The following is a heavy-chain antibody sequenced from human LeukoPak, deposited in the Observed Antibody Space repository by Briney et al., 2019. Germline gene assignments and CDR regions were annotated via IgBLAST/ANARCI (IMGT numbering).Heavy chain of an antibody. CDR1: GGSISSCY. D-gene: IGHD3-10*01. V-gene: IGHV4-59*01. Sequence: ASETLSLTCTVSGGSISSCYWSWIRQPPGKGLEWIGYIYYSGSTNYNPSLKSRVTISVDTSKNQFSLKLTSVTAADTAVYYCARANGSGTFYQADYWGQGTLVTVSS. J-gene: IGHJ4*02. CDR2: IYYSGST. CDR3: ARANGSGTFYQADY.